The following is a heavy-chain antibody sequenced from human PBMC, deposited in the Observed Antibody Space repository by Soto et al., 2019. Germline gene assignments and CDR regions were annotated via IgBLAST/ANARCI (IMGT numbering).Heavy chain of an antibody. V-gene: IGHV3-73*02. Sequence: EVQLVESGGGLVQPGGSLKLTCAASGFTFSDSTMHWVRQASGKGLEWVGRIRNKANSYATAYAASVKGRFTVSRDASKHTAYLQMNGLKTEDTAVYYCTSSFVVVTAIAASWGQGTLVTVSS. CDR3: TSSFVVVTAIAAS. J-gene: IGHJ5*02. D-gene: IGHD2-21*02. CDR2: IRNKANSYAT. CDR1: GFTFSDST.